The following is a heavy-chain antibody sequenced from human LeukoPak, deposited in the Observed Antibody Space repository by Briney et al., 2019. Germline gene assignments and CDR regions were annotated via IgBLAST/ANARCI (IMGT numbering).Heavy chain of an antibody. D-gene: IGHD3-22*01. CDR2: ISYSGST. CDR3: ARVGSYDSSGSYYSHYYMDV. CDR1: GGSIGSYY. V-gene: IGHV4-59*05. J-gene: IGHJ6*03. Sequence: SETLSLTCTVSGGSIGSYYWSWIRQPPGKGLEWIGSISYSGSTYYNPSLKSRVTISVDTSKNQFSLKLSSVTAADTAVYYCARVGSYDSSGSYYSHYYMDVWGKGTTVTVSS.